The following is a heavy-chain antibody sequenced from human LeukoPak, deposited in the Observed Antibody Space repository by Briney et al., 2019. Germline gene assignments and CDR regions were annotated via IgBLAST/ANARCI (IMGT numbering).Heavy chain of an antibody. J-gene: IGHJ5*02. CDR2: VYYSGST. CDR3: VRQDIPNPGIDP. D-gene: IGHD5-12*01. Sequence: SSETLSLTCFVTGDSISSSSHYWGWIRQPPGKGLEWIGNVYYSGSTYYNPSLKSRVTISVDTSKNQFFLKLSSVTAADTAVYFCVRQDIPNPGIDPWGQGTLVTVSS. CDR1: GDSISSSSHY. V-gene: IGHV4-39*01.